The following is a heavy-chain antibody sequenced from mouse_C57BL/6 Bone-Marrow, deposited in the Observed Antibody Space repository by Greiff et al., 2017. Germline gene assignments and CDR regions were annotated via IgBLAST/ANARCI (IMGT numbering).Heavy chain of an antibody. D-gene: IGHD4-1*01. CDR1: GYTFTGYW. V-gene: IGHV1-9*01. J-gene: IGHJ4*01. Sequence: VKLVESGAELMKPGASVKLSCKATGYTFTGYWIEWVKQRPGHGLEWIGEILPGSVSTNYNEKFKGKATFTADTSSNTAYMQLSSLTTEDSAIYYCARENWAYYAMDYWGQGTSVTDSS. CDR2: ILPGSVST. CDR3: ARENWAYYAMDY.